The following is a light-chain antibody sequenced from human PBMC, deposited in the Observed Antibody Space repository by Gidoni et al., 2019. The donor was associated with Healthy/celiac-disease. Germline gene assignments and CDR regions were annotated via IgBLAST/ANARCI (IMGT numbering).Light chain of an antibody. J-gene: IGLJ2*01. V-gene: IGLV3-10*01. Sequence: SYELTQPPSVSVSPGQTARITCPGDALPKNYAYWYQQKSGQAPVLVIYEDSKRPSGIPERFSGSSSGTMATLTISGAQVEDEADYYCYSTDSSGNLVVFGGGTKLTVL. CDR2: EDS. CDR1: ALPKNY. CDR3: YSTDSSGNLVV.